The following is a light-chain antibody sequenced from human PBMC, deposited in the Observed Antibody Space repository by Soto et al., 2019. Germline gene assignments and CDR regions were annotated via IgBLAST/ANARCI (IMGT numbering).Light chain of an antibody. CDR3: QKYNSASS. V-gene: IGKV1-27*01. CDR1: QGITNF. J-gene: IGKJ4*01. CDR2: EAS. Sequence: DIQMTQSPSSLSASVGDRVTITCRASQGITNFLAWYQQKPGKVPKLLIYEASTLQSGVPSRFGGSGSGTDFTLTISSLQPEDVATYYCQKYNSASSFGGGTKVDIK.